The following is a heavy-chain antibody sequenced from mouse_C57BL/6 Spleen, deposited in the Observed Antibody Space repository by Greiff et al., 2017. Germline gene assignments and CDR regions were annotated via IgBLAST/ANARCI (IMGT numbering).Heavy chain of an antibody. J-gene: IGHJ1*03. D-gene: IGHD1-1*01. CDR1: GYAFSSSW. V-gene: IGHV1-82*01. Sequence: QVQLQQSGPELVKPGASVKISCKASGYAFSSSWMNWVKQRPGKGLEWIGRIYPGDGDTNYNGKFKGKATLTADKSSSTAYMQLSSLTSEDSAVYFCARSGYGSSHWYFDVWGTGTTVTVSS. CDR3: ARSGYGSSHWYFDV. CDR2: IYPGDGDT.